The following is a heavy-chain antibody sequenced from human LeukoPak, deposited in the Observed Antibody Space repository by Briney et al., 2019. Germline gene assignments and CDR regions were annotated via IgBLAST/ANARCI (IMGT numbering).Heavy chain of an antibody. CDR3: PRRNLLDGYNLNY. CDR2: MHPNSGNT. Sequence: ASVKVSCKASGYTFTSYDIHWVRQTTGQGLEWMGWMHPNSGNTGYAQKFQGRVTMTRNTSINTAYMEVSSLRSEDTAVYYCPRRNLLDGYNLNYWGQGTVVTVSS. V-gene: IGHV1-8*01. J-gene: IGHJ4*02. CDR1: GYTFTSYD. D-gene: IGHD5-24*01.